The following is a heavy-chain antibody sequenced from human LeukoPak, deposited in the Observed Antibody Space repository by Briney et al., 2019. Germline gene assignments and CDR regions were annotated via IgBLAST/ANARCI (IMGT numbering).Heavy chain of an antibody. J-gene: IGHJ4*02. CDR2: ISSSSSYI. V-gene: IGHV3-21*01. CDR1: GFTFGSYG. CDR3: AREGGYRAAAGTGVDY. Sequence: GGSLRLSCAASGFTFGSYGMNWVRQAPGKGLEWVSSISSSSSYIYYADSVKGRFTISRDNAKNSLYLQMNSLRAEDTAVYYCAREGGYRAAAGTGVDYWGQGTLVTVSS. D-gene: IGHD6-13*01.